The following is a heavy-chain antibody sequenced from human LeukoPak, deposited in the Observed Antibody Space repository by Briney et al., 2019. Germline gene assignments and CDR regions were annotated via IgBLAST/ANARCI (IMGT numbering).Heavy chain of an antibody. CDR2: INHSGST. Sequence: PSETLSLTCAVYGGSFSGYYWGWIRQPPGKGLEWIGEINHSGSTNYNPSLKSRVTISVDTSKNQFSLKLSSVTAADTAVYYCASRDTATGLDWGQGTLVTVSS. J-gene: IGHJ4*02. CDR1: GGSFSGYY. D-gene: IGHD5-18*01. CDR3: ASRDTATGLD. V-gene: IGHV4-34*01.